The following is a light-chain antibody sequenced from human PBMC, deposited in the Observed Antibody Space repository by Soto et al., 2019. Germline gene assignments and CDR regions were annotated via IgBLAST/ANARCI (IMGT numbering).Light chain of an antibody. V-gene: IGLV2-23*01. J-gene: IGLJ1*01. Sequence: QSALTQPASVSGSPGQSITIYCTGTSSDVGSYNLDSWYQQHPGKAPKLMIYEGNKRPSGVSNRFSGSKSANTASLTISGLQTEDEADYYCCSYAGTNTFVFGTGTKVTVL. CDR2: EGN. CDR3: CSYAGTNTFV. CDR1: SSDVGSYNL.